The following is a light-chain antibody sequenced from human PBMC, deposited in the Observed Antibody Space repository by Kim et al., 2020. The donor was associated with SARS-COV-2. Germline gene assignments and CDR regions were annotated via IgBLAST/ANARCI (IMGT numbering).Light chain of an antibody. CDR3: QAWDSSTVV. Sequence: SYELTQPPSVSVSPGQTVSITCSGDKLGDKYACWYQQKPGQSPVLVIYQDSKRPSGIPERFSGSNSGNTATLTISGTQAMDEAYYYCQAWDSSTVVFGGGTQLTVL. CDR2: QDS. CDR1: KLGDKY. V-gene: IGLV3-1*01. J-gene: IGLJ2*01.